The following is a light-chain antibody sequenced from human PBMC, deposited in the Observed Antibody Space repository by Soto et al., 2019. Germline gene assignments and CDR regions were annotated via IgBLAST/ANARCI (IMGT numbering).Light chain of an antibody. CDR2: KAS. J-gene: IGKJ1*01. CDR1: QSVNSW. Sequence: DIPMTQSPSTLSASVGDRVTITCRASQSVNSWLAWYQQKPGKAPNLLIYKASSLESGVPSRFSASGSGTEFTLTISSLQPDDFATYYCQQYNSYPRTFGQGTKVEIK. V-gene: IGKV1-5*03. CDR3: QQYNSYPRT.